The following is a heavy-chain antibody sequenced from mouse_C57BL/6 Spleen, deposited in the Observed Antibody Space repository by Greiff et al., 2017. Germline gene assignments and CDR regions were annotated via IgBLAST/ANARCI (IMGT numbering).Heavy chain of an antibody. CDR1: GYTFTDYN. CDR3: ARRGLYSNYFDY. V-gene: IGHV1-22*01. D-gene: IGHD2-5*01. J-gene: IGHJ2*01. Sequence: VQLQQSGPELVKPGASVKMSCKASGYTFTDYNMHWVKQSHGKSLEWIGYINPNNGGTSYNQKFKGKATLTVNKSSSTAYMELRSLTSEDSAVYYCARRGLYSNYFDYWGQGTTLTVSS. CDR2: INPNNGGT.